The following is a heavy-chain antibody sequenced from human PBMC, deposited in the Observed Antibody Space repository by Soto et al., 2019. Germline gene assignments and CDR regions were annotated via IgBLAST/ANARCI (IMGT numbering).Heavy chain of an antibody. Sequence: PGGSLRLSCAASGFTVSSNYMSWVRQAPGKGLEWVSVIYSGGSTYYTDSVKGRFTISRDNSKNTLYLQMNSLRAEDTAVYYCARGQGTYYDFWSGYPNWFDPWGQGTLVTVSS. CDR2: IYSGGST. D-gene: IGHD3-3*01. CDR1: GFTVSSNY. J-gene: IGHJ5*02. V-gene: IGHV3-53*01. CDR3: ARGQGTYYDFWSGYPNWFDP.